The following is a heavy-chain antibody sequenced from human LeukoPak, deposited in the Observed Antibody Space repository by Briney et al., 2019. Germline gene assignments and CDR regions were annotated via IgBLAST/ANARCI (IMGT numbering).Heavy chain of an antibody. CDR1: GYSFTTYW. V-gene: IGHV5-51*01. D-gene: IGHD3/OR15-3a*01. Sequence: GESLKISCKGSGYSFTTYWIGWVRQMPGKGLEWMGIIYPGDSNTKYSPSFQGQVTISVDKSISTAYLQWSSLKASDTAMYYCATKTSSMLFGGENYWGQGTLVTVSS. CDR3: ATKTSSMLFGGENY. J-gene: IGHJ4*02. CDR2: IYPGDSNT.